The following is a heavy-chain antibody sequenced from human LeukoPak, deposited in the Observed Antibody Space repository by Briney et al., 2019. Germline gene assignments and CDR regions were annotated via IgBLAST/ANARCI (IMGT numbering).Heavy chain of an antibody. J-gene: IGHJ4*02. V-gene: IGHV3-20*04. D-gene: IGHD3-3*01. CDR1: GFTFDDYG. Sequence: GGSLRLSCAAPGFTFDDYGMSWVRQAPGKGLEWVSGINWSGGSTGYADSVKGRFTISRDNAKNSLYLQMNSLRAEDTALYYCARGYYDFWSGRYGFDYWGQGTLVTVSS. CDR3: ARGYYDFWSGRYGFDY. CDR2: INWSGGST.